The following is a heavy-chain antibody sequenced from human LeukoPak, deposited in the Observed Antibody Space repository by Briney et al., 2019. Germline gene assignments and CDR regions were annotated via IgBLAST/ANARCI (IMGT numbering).Heavy chain of an antibody. Sequence: ASVKVSCKASGYTFTSYGISWVRQAPGQGLEWMGWISAYNGNTNYAQKLQGRVTMTTDTSTSTAYMELRSLRSDDTAAYYCARGLTDYDFWSGYYSGYYYYGMDVWGQGTTVTVSS. J-gene: IGHJ6*02. V-gene: IGHV1-18*01. CDR2: ISAYNGNT. D-gene: IGHD3-3*01. CDR1: GYTFTSYG. CDR3: ARGLTDYDFWSGYYSGYYYYGMDV.